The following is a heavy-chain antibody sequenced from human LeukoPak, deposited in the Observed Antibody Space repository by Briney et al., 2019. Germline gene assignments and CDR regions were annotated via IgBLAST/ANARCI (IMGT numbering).Heavy chain of an antibody. J-gene: IGHJ4*02. V-gene: IGHV3-23*01. CDR2: ISGSGGST. D-gene: IGHD6-19*01. Sequence: GGSLRLSCAASGFTFSSYAMSWVRQAPGKGLEWVSAISGSGGSTYYADSVKGRFTISRDNSKNTLYLQMNSQRAEDTAVYYCAKSYSSGWYLGATFDYWGQGTLVTVSS. CDR1: GFTFSSYA. CDR3: AKSYSSGWYLGATFDY.